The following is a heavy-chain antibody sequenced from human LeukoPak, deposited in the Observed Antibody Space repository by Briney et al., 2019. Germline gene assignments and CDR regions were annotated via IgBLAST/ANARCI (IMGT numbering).Heavy chain of an antibody. D-gene: IGHD4-11*01. J-gene: IGHJ6*02. CDR3: VRYRVSYKYYAMDV. CDR2: ISYDGSNK. Sequence: PGGSLRLSCAASGFTFSSYAMHWVRQAPGKGLEWVAVISYDGSNKYYADSVKGRFTISRDNSKNTLYLQMNSLRAEDTAVYYCVRYRVSYKYYAMDVWGQGTTVTVSS. V-gene: IGHV3-30*01. CDR1: GFTFSSYA.